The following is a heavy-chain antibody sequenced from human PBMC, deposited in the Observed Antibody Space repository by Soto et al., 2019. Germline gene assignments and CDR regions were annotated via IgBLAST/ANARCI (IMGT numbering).Heavy chain of an antibody. J-gene: IGHJ2*01. CDR3: ARDQCSNTSCYAAYWYFDL. CDR2: IIPILGIA. D-gene: IGHD2-2*01. CDR1: GGTFSSYT. Sequence: QVQLVQSGAEVKKPGSSVKVSCKASGGTFSSYTISWVRQAPGQGLEWMGRIIPILGIANYAQKFQGRVTITADKSTSTAYMELSSLRSEDTAVYYCARDQCSNTSCYAAYWYFDLWGRGTLVTVSS. V-gene: IGHV1-69*08.